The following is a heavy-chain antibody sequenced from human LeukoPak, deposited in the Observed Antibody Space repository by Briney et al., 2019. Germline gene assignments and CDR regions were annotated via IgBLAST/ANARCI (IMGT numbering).Heavy chain of an antibody. CDR1: GFTFSDYY. J-gene: IGHJ6*03. V-gene: IGHV3-11*01. Sequence: GGSLRLSCAASGFTFSDYYMSWIRQAPGKGLEWVSYISSSGSTIYYADSVKGRFTISRDNAKNSPYLQMNSLRAEDTAVYYCARRLTWSSSRYMDVWGKGTTVTVSS. CDR2: ISSSGSTI. D-gene: IGHD6-6*01. CDR3: ARRLTWSSSRYMDV.